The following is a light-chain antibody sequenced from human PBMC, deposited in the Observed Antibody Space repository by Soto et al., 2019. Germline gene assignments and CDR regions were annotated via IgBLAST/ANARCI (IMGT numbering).Light chain of an antibody. CDR2: DAS. CDR1: QSVSSSY. Sequence: EIVLTQSPGTLSLSPGERATLSCRASQSVSSSYLAWYQQKPGQAPRLLIYDASSRATGIPDRFSGSGCGTDFTLAISRLEPEDFAVYYCQQYGSSPPYTFGQGTKLEIK. V-gene: IGKV3-20*01. J-gene: IGKJ2*01. CDR3: QQYGSSPPYT.